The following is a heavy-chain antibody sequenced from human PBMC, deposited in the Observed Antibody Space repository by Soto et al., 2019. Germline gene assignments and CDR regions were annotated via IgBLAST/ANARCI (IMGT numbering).Heavy chain of an antibody. Sequence: ETLSLTCTVSGGSISSYYWSWIRQPPGKGLEWIGYIYYSGSTNYNPSLKSRVTISVDTSKNQFSLKLSSVTAADTAVYYCARHVRGIVVVVAATLAFDIWGQGTMVTVSS. CDR3: ARHVRGIVVVVAATLAFDI. CDR2: IYYSGST. V-gene: IGHV4-59*08. J-gene: IGHJ3*02. D-gene: IGHD2-15*01. CDR1: GGSISSYY.